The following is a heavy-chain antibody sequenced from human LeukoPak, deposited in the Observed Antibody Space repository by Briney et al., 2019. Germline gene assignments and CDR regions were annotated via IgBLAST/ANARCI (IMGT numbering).Heavy chain of an antibody. CDR2: IYYSGST. J-gene: IGHJ5*02. D-gene: IGHD3-22*01. Sequence: PSETLSLTCTVSGGSISSSSYYWGWIRQPPGKGLEWIGSIYYSGSTYYNPSLKSRVTISVDTSKNQFSLKLSSVTAADTAVYYCARHLPSSGYYPWGQGTLVTVSS. CDR1: GGSISSSSYY. V-gene: IGHV4-39*01. CDR3: ARHLPSSGYYP.